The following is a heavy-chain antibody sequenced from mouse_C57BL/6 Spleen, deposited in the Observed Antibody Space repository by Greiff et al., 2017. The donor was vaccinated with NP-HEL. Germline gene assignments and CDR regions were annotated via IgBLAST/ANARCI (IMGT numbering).Heavy chain of an antibody. Sequence: QVQLQQSGAELVKPGASVKISCKASGYAFSSYWMNWVKQRPGKGLEWIGQIYPGDGDTNYNGKFKGKATLTADNSSSPAYMQLSSLTSEDSEVYCCARQSQTYYGVYWGQGTLVTVSA. V-gene: IGHV1-80*01. CDR2: IYPGDGDT. CDR1: GYAFSSYW. J-gene: IGHJ3*01. CDR3: ARQSQTYYGVY. D-gene: IGHD1-1*01.